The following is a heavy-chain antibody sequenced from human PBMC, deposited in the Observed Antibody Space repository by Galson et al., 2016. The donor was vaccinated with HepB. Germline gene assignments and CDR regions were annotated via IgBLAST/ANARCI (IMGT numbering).Heavy chain of an antibody. CDR1: GYNFASFW. CDR2: IDPSDSYI. Sequence: SGAEVKEPGESLRISCQGSGYNFASFWITWVRQMPGKGLEWVGRIDPSDSYINYNPSFQGHVIISAPKSISTAYLQWSSLRASEPAMYYCAGRPLVGARPVDFWGQGTLVTVST. D-gene: IGHD1-26*01. J-gene: IGHJ4*02. CDR3: AGRPLVGARPVDF. V-gene: IGHV5-10-1*01.